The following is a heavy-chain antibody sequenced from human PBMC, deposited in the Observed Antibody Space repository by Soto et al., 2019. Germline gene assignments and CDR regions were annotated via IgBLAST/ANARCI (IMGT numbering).Heavy chain of an antibody. CDR3: ARSWNDYLFY. J-gene: IGHJ4*02. CDR1: SDSISSTKW. Sequence: QVLLQESGPGLVKSSETLSLTCAVSSDSISSTKWWSWVRQSPGKGLEWIGEIYPSGSTNYNPSLTSRVTISEDRSKNQFSLKLNSVTAADTAVYYCARSWNDYLFYWGQGTLVTVSS. D-gene: IGHD4-17*01. CDR2: IYPSGST. V-gene: IGHV4-4*02.